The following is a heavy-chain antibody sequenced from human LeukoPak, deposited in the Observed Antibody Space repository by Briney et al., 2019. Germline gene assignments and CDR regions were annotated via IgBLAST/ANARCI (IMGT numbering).Heavy chain of an antibody. J-gene: IGHJ4*02. CDR1: GFTFSTYG. CDR3: AKDSAYYLYYFDY. D-gene: IGHD3-22*01. CDR2: IRYDGSNK. Sequence: GGSLRLSCASSGFTFSTYGIHWLRQAPGKGLGGVAFIRYDGSNKYYADFVQGRFTISRDNSKNTVHLQMNSLRAEDTAVYYCAKDSAYYLYYFDYWGQGTLVTVSS. V-gene: IGHV3-30*02.